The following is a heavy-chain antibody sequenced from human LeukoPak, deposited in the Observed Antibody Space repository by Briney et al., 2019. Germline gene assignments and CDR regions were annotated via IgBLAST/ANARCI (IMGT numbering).Heavy chain of an antibody. Sequence: ASVKVSCKASGYTFTGYYMHWVRQAPGQGLEWIGWINPNSGDTHYAQKFQGRVTMTRDTSINTAYMELSRLRSDGTAVYYCARDQAFVYCSGGTCYDDYWGQGSLVTVSS. CDR1: GYTFTGYY. V-gene: IGHV1-2*02. J-gene: IGHJ4*02. CDR3: ARDQAFVYCSGGTCYDDY. CDR2: INPNSGDT. D-gene: IGHD2-15*01.